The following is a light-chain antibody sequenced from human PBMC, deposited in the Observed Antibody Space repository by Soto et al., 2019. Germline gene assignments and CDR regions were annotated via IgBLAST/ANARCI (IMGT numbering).Light chain of an antibody. J-gene: IGLJ2*01. CDR3: CSYAGTSALV. Sequence: SVLTHPASVSGSPGQSITISCTGTNSDIGSYDLVSWYQQHPGKAPKLMIYEVSKRPSGLSNRFSGSKSGNTASLTISGLQAEDGADYYCCSYAGTSALVFGGGTKVTVL. V-gene: IGLV2-23*02. CDR1: NSDIGSYDL. CDR2: EVS.